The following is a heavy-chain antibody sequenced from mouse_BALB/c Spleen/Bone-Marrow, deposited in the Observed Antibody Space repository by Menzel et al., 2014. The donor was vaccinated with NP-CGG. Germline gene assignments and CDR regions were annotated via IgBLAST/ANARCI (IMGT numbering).Heavy chain of an antibody. V-gene: IGHV1-80*01. D-gene: IGHD1-1*01. J-gene: IGHJ4*01. CDR3: ASRGDYSYAMDY. CDR1: GYTFSNYW. CDR2: IYPGDGDT. Sequence: QVQLQQSGAELVRPGSSVKISCKASGYTFSNYWMNRMKQRPGQGLEWIGQIYPGDGDTNYIGKFTGKATLTADKSSSTAYMQLSSLTSEDSAVYFCASRGDYSYAMDYWGQGTSVTVSS.